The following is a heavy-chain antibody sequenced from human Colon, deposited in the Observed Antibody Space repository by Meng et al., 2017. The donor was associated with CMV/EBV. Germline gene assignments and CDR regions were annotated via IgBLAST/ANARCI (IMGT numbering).Heavy chain of an antibody. CDR1: GFTFSSYA. Sequence: GGSLRLSCAASGFTFSSYAMSWVRQAPGKGLEWVSAISGSGGSTYYADSVKGRFTISRDNSKNTLFLHMNTLRAEDTAVYYCAKDRFENSVNFFDSWGQGTLVTVSS. V-gene: IGHV3-23*01. CDR2: ISGSGGST. J-gene: IGHJ4*02. CDR3: AKDRFENSVNFFDS. D-gene: IGHD2/OR15-2a*01.